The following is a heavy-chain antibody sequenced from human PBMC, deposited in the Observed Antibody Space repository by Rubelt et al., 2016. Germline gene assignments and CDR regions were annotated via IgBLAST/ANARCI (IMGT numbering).Heavy chain of an antibody. J-gene: IGHJ6*02. D-gene: IGHD7-27*01. V-gene: IGHV3-23*01. CDR3: ATHPGVSFYYGMDV. CDR2: ISGSGGST. CDR1: GFTFSSSA. Sequence: RLSCAASGFTFSSSAMNWVRQAPGKGLEWVSGISGSGGSTYYADSVKGRFTISRDNSKNTLYLQMNSMRAEDTAIYYCATHPGVSFYYGMDVWGQGTTVTVSS.